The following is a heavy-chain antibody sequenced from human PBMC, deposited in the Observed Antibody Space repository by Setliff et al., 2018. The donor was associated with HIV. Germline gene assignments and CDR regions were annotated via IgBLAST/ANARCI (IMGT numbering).Heavy chain of an antibody. D-gene: IGHD3-22*01. CDR2: IIPIFGTA. J-gene: IGHJ5*02. Sequence: SVKVSCKTSGYIFNAYAISWVRQAPGQGLEWMGGIIPIFGTANYAQKFQGRVTITADESTSTAYMELSSLRSEDTAVCYCADSSGYYWNWFDPWGQGALVTVSS. CDR3: ADSSGYYWNWFDP. CDR1: GYIFNAYA. V-gene: IGHV1-69*13.